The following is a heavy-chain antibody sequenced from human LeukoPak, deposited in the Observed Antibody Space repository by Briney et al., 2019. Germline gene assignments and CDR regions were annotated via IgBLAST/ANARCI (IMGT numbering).Heavy chain of an antibody. CDR1: GFTPTNHG. D-gene: IGHD2-15*01. CDR2: ITGTGGR. Sequence: GGSLRLSCAVSGFTPTNHGVSWVRQAPGKGLEWVSIITGTGGRYYGDSVKGRFILSRDNSKNTVYMQMSSLRAEDTATHYCAKDYCRDGNCPFPFLDSWGQGTLVTVSS. V-gene: IGHV3-23*01. CDR3: AKDYCRDGNCPFPFLDS. J-gene: IGHJ4*02.